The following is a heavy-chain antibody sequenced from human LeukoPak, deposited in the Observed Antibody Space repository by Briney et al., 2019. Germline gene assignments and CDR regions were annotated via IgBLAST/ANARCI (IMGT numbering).Heavy chain of an antibody. D-gene: IGHD6-13*01. CDR2: ISWNSGSI. J-gene: IGHJ3*02. Sequence: GRSLRLSCAASGFTFDDYAMHWVRQAPGKGLEWVSGISWNSGSIGYADSVKGRFTISRDNAKNSLYLQMNSLRAEDIALYYCAKGHSSSWYHDAFDIWGQGTMVTVSS. V-gene: IGHV3-9*03. CDR3: AKGHSSSWYHDAFDI. CDR1: GFTFDDYA.